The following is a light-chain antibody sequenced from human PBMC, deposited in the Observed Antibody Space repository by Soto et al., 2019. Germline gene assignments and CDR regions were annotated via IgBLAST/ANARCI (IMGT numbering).Light chain of an antibody. Sequence: QSVLTQPPSVSGAPGQRVTISCTGSSSNIGAGYDVHWYRQLSGTAPTVLIYGNINRPSGVPDRFSASKSGTSASLAITGLQAEDEADYYCQSYDNNLEVFGGGTKATVL. CDR2: GNI. CDR1: SSNIGAGYD. V-gene: IGLV1-40*01. CDR3: QSYDNNLEV. J-gene: IGLJ2*01.